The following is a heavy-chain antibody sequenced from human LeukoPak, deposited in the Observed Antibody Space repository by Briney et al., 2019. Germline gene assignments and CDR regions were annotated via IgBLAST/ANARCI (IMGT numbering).Heavy chain of an antibody. CDR3: ARTYYYGSGSYFNDAFDI. D-gene: IGHD3-10*01. CDR2: IIPIFGTA. CDR1: GGTFSSYA. Sequence: ASVKVSCKASGGTFSSYAISWVRQAPGQGLEWMGGIIPIFGTANYAQKFQGRVTITADESTSTVYMELSSLRSEDTAVYYCARTYYYGSGSYFNDAFDIWGQGTMVTVSS. V-gene: IGHV1-69*13. J-gene: IGHJ3*02.